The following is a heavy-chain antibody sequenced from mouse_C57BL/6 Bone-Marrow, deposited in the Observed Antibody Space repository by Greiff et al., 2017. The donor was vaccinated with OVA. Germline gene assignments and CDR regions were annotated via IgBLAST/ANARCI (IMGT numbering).Heavy chain of an antibody. V-gene: IGHV1-15*01. D-gene: IGHD2-2*01. J-gene: IGHJ3*01. Sequence: QVQLQQSGAELVRPGASVTLSCKASGYTFTDYEMHWVKQTPVHGLEWIGAIDPETGGTAYNQKFKGKAILTADKSSSTAYMELRSLTSEDSAVYYCTQEEGYGYGLAYWGQGTLVTVSA. CDR2: IDPETGGT. CDR3: TQEEGYGYGLAY. CDR1: GYTFTDYE.